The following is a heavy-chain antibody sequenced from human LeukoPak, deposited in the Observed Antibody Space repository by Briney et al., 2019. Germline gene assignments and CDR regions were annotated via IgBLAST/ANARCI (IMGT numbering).Heavy chain of an antibody. CDR1: GFTFSSYD. CDR2: ISSSSRTI. CDR3: ARAAAAGFDY. D-gene: IGHD6-13*01. Sequence: PGGSLRLSCAASGFTFSSYDMNWVRQAPRKGLEWVSYISSSSRTIYYADSVKGRFTISRDNAKNSLYLQMNSLRAEDTAVYYCARAAAAGFDYWGQGTLVTVSS. V-gene: IGHV3-48*04. J-gene: IGHJ4*02.